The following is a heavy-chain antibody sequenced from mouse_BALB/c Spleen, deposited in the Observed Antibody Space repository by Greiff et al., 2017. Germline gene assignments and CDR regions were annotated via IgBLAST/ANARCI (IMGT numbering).Heavy chain of an antibody. V-gene: IGHV3-8*02. CDR3: ARYKGTTVEYFDV. CDR1: GDSITSGY. J-gene: IGHJ1*01. CDR2: ISYSGST. Sequence: EVKLQESGPSLVKPSQTLSLTCSVTGDSITSGYWNWIRKFPGNKLEYMGYISYSGSTYYNPSLKSRISITRDTSKNQYYLQLNSVTTEDTATYYCARYKGTTVEYFDVWGAGTTVTVSS. D-gene: IGHD1-1*01.